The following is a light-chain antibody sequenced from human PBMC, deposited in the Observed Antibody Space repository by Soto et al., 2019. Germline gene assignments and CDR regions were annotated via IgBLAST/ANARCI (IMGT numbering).Light chain of an antibody. V-gene: IGKV3-20*01. J-gene: IGKJ1*01. Sequence: EIVLTQSPATLSLSPGERATLSCRASQSVSSNLAWYQQKPGQPPRLLMYGVYTRAPGTPARFSGSGSGTDFTLTISRLEPEDFAVYYCQQYGSSGTFGQGTKVDIK. CDR1: QSVSSN. CDR3: QQYGSSGT. CDR2: GVY.